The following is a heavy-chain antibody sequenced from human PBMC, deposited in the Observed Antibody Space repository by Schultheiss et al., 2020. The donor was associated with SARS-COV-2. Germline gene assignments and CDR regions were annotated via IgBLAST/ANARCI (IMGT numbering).Heavy chain of an antibody. V-gene: IGHV3-48*01. Sequence: GGSLRLSCAASGFTFDDYAMHWVRQAPGKGLEWVSYISSSGSTIYYADSVKGRFTISRDNSKNTLYLQMNSLRAEDTAVYYCARAVVVVAAIDYWGQGTLVTVSS. D-gene: IGHD2-15*01. J-gene: IGHJ4*02. CDR3: ARAVVVVAAIDY. CDR1: GFTFDDYA. CDR2: ISSSGSTI.